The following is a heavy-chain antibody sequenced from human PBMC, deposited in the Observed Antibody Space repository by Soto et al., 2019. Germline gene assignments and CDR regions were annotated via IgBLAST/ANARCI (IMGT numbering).Heavy chain of an antibody. CDR2: IYHSGST. D-gene: IGHD3-3*01. CDR3: AAGAIFGVVPLDY. Sequence: QLQLQESGSGLVKPSQTLSLTCAVSGGSISSGGYSWSWIRQPPGKGLEWIGYIYHSGSTYYNPSLKSRVTISVDRSKNQFSLKLSAVPAADTAVYYCAAGAIFGVVPLDYWGQGTLVTVSS. V-gene: IGHV4-30-2*01. CDR1: GGSISSGGYS. J-gene: IGHJ4*02.